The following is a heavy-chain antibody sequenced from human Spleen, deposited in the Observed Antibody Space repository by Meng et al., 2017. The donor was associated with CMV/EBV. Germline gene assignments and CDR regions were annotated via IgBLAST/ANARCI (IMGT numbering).Heavy chain of an antibody. Sequence: SETLSLTCTVSGGSIRSYYWSWIRQPPGKALEWIGYIYYSGSTKYNPSLKSRVTISVDTSKNQFSLKLSSVTAADTAVYYCARGVRGATKMYYFDYWGQGTLVTVSS. CDR3: ARGVRGATKMYYFDY. J-gene: IGHJ4*02. CDR1: GGSIRSYY. V-gene: IGHV4-59*01. CDR2: IYYSGST. D-gene: IGHD1-26*01.